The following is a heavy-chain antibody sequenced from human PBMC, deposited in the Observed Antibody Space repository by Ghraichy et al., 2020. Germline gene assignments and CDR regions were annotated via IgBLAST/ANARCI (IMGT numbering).Heavy chain of an antibody. CDR3: VKGGLSSGWYQS. D-gene: IGHD6-19*01. CDR2: ISGPSDYI. J-gene: IGHJ5*02. V-gene: IGHV3-23*01. CDR1: GFTFSTSA. Sequence: GESLNISCAASGFTFSTSAMTWVRQAPGKGLEWVSSISGPSDYIFYADSVKGRFTISRDNARNTLFVQMNNLRVEDTALYYCVKGGLSSGWYQSWGQGTLVTVSS.